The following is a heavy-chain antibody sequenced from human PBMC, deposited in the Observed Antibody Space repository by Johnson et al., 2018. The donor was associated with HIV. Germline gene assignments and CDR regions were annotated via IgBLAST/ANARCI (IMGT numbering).Heavy chain of an antibody. CDR2: INWNGGST. J-gene: IGHJ3*02. Sequence: EVQLMESGGGVVRPGGSLRLSCAASGFTFDDYGMSWVRQAPGKGLEWVSGINWNGGSTGYADSVKGRFNISRDNAKNSLYLQLNSLRAEDTALYYCARVGGVWRGGDAFDIWGQGTMVTVSS. D-gene: IGHD3-16*01. CDR3: ARVGGVWRGGDAFDI. V-gene: IGHV3-20*04. CDR1: GFTFDDYG.